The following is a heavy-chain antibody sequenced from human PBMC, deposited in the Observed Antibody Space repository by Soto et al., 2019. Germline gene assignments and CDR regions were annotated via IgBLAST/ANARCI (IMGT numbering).Heavy chain of an antibody. D-gene: IGHD3-10*01. CDR1: GFTFSSYS. J-gene: IGHJ6*03. Sequence: PGGSLRLSCAASGFTFSSYSMNWVRQAPGKGLEWVSYISSSSSTIYYADSVKGRFTISRDNAKNSLYLQMNSLRAEDTAVYYCARGDGSGSSENYYYYYYMDVWGKGTTVTVSS. CDR3: ARGDGSGSSENYYYYYYMDV. CDR2: ISSSSSTI. V-gene: IGHV3-48*04.